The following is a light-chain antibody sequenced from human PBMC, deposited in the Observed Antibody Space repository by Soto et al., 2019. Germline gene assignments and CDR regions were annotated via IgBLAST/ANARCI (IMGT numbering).Light chain of an antibody. CDR3: QQYGSSGT. J-gene: IGKJ1*01. Sequence: EIVLTQSPATLSLSPGERSTLSCRASQSVSSNLAWYQQNPRQAPRLLIHGASNRATGIPDRLSGSGSGTDFTLTISRLEPEDFAVYYCQQYGSSGTFGQGTKVDI. V-gene: IGKV3-20*01. CDR2: GAS. CDR1: QSVSSN.